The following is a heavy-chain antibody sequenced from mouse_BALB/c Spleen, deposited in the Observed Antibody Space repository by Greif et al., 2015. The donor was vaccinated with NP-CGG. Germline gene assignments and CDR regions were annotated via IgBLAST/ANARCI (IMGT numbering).Heavy chain of an antibody. CDR3: NGGSGYSYYAMDY. CDR1: GFNIKDYY. CDR2: IDPENGDT. J-gene: IGHJ4*01. D-gene: IGHD3-1*01. V-gene: IGHV14-4*02. Sequence: VHVKQSGAELVRSGASVKLSCTASGFNIKDYYMHWVKQRPEQGLEWIGWIDPENGDTEYAPKFQGKATMTADTSSNTAYLQLSSLTSEDTAVYYCNGGSGYSYYAMDYWGQGTSVTVSS.